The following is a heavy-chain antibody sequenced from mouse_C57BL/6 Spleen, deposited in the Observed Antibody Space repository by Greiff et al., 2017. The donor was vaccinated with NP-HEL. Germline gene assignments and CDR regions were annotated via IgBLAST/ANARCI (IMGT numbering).Heavy chain of an antibody. CDR3: ASFDYDEGAAY. CDR1: GYTFTDYN. CDR2: INPNNGGT. D-gene: IGHD2-4*01. V-gene: IGHV1-18*01. J-gene: IGHJ3*01. Sequence: EVQLQQSGPELVKPGASVKIPCKASGYTFTDYNMDWVKQSHGKSLEWIGDINPNNGGTIYNQKFKGKATLTVDKSSSTAYMELRSLTSEDTAVYYCASFDYDEGAAYWGQGTLVTVSA.